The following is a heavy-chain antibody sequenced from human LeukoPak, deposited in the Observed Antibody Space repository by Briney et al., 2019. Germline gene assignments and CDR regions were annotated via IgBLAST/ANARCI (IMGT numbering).Heavy chain of an antibody. CDR3: ARALGVGATRRYFDY. Sequence: SETLSLTCTVSGGSISSYYWSWIRQPAGKGLEWIGRIYTSGSTNYNPSLKSRVTISVDTSKNQFSLKLSSVTAADTAVYYCARALGVGATRRYFDYWGQGTLVTVSS. CDR2: IYTSGST. J-gene: IGHJ4*02. D-gene: IGHD1-26*01. CDR1: GGSISSYY. V-gene: IGHV4-4*07.